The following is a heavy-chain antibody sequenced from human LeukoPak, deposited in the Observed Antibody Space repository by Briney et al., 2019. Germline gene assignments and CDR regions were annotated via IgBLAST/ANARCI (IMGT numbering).Heavy chain of an antibody. D-gene: IGHD3-22*01. CDR3: ARTPKSETYYYDSSGYSPFDY. CDR2: IIPIFGTA. Sequence: ASVKVSCKASGGTFSSYAISWVRQAPGQGLEWMGGIIPIFGTANYAQKFQGRATISTDESTSTAYMELSSLRSEDTAVYYCARTPKSETYYYDSSGYSPFDYWGQGTLVTVSS. V-gene: IGHV1-69*05. J-gene: IGHJ4*02. CDR1: GGTFSSYA.